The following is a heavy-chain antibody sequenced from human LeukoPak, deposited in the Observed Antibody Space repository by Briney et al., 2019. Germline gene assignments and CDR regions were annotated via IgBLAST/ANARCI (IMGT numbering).Heavy chain of an antibody. J-gene: IGHJ4*02. CDR3: ATGGSSTSGGFDY. D-gene: IGHD2-2*01. Sequence: GESLKISCKASGYSFTTYWIGWVRQMPGKGLEWLGIIYPADSTAHYSPSFQGQVTISVDKSINTAYLQWSRLKASDTAMYYCATGGSSTSGGFDYWGQGTLVTVSS. V-gene: IGHV5-51*01. CDR2: IYPADSTA. CDR1: GYSFTTYW.